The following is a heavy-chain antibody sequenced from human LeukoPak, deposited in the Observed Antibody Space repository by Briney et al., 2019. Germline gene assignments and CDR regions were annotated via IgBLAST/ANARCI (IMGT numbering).Heavy chain of an antibody. CDR3: AKSGVLAAIGEYFDY. D-gene: IGHD2-15*01. V-gene: IGHV3-23*01. CDR1: GFTFSSYA. Sequence: GRSLRLSCAASGFTFSSYAMSWVRQAPGKGLEWVSVISGTGGRTYYADSVKGRFTISRDNSKNALYLQMNGLRAEDTAVYYCAKSGVLAAIGEYFDYWGQGTLVTVSS. CDR2: ISGTGGRT. J-gene: IGHJ4*02.